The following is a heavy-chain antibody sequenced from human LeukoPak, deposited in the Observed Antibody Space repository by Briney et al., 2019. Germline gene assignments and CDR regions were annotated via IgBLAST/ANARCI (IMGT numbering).Heavy chain of an antibody. Sequence: SETLSLTCAVYGGSFSGYYWSWIRQPPGKGLEWIGEINHSGGTNYNPSLKSRVTISVDTSKNQFSLKLSSVTAADTAVYYCARGLVVVVAATWFDPWGQGTLVTVSS. D-gene: IGHD2-15*01. V-gene: IGHV4-34*01. J-gene: IGHJ5*02. CDR1: GGSFSGYY. CDR3: ARGLVVVVAATWFDP. CDR2: INHSGGT.